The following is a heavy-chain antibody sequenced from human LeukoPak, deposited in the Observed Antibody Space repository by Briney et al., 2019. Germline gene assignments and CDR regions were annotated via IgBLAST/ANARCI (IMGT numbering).Heavy chain of an antibody. V-gene: IGHV3-30*03. CDR1: GFTFSRHG. Sequence: GRSLRLSCAPSGFTFSRHGMHWVRQAPGKGLEWVAIISNDGSRKYYAHSVEGRFTISRDNSKNTLYLQMDSLRAEDTAVYYCARDRAWNYFDYWGQGTLVTVSA. CDR2: ISNDGSRK. J-gene: IGHJ4*02. CDR3: ARDRAWNYFDY. D-gene: IGHD3-3*01.